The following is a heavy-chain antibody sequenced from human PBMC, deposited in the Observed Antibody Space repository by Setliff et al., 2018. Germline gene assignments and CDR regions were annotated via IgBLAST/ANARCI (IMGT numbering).Heavy chain of an antibody. V-gene: IGHV4-39*01. D-gene: IGHD2-2*01. CDR2: IYYTGIT. J-gene: IGHJ5*02. CDR1: GDSINTPTYH. CDR3: VRTFNGSPADR. Sequence: ASETLSLTCTVSGDSINTPTYHWGWVRQPPGKGLEWIGLIYYTGITYYNPSLKSRVTISEDMSENQISLKLNPVTAADTAVYCCVRTFNGSPADRWGQGTLVTVSS.